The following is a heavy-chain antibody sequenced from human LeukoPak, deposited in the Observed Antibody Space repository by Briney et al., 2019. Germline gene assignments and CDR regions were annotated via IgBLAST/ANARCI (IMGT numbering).Heavy chain of an antibody. D-gene: IGHD3-9*01. CDR1: GGSINTSPYY. CDR3: ARHTDVLTGRY. J-gene: IGHJ4*02. CDR2: FYYSGST. V-gene: IGHV4-39*01. Sequence: KPSETLSLNCIVSGGSINTSPYYWGWIRQPPGKGLEWIASFYYSGSTYYNPSLKSRVTISVDRSKDQLSLKLSSVTAADTAVYYCARHTDVLTGRYWGQGTLVTVSS.